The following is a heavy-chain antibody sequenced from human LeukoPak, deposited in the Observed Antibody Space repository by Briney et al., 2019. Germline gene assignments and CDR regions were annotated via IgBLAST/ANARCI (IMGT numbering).Heavy chain of an antibody. Sequence: PSETLSLTCAVYGGSFSGYYWSWIRQPPGKGLEWIGEINHSGSTNYNPSLKSRVTTSVDTSKNQFSLKLSSVTAADTAVYYCARGRVLLWFGERSNWFDPWGQGTLVTVSS. CDR2: INHSGST. J-gene: IGHJ5*02. CDR3: ARGRVLLWFGERSNWFDP. D-gene: IGHD3-10*01. CDR1: GGSFSGYY. V-gene: IGHV4-34*01.